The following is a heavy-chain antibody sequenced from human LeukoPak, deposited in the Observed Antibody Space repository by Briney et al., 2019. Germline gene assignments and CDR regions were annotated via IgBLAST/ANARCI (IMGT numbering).Heavy chain of an antibody. J-gene: IGHJ4*02. CDR1: GYTFTGYY. Sequence: ASVKVSCKASGYTFTGYYMHWVRQAPGQGLEWMGRINPNSGGTNYAQKFQGRVTMTRDTSISTAYMKLSRLRSDDTAVYYCARYSYASAFDYWGQGTLVTVSS. CDR2: INPNSGGT. V-gene: IGHV1-2*06. CDR3: ARYSYASAFDY. D-gene: IGHD5-18*01.